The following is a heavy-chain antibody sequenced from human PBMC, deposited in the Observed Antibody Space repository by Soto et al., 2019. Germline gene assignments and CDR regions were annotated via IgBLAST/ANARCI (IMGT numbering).Heavy chain of an antibody. CDR1: GGSISSYY. D-gene: IGHD5-18*01. Sequence: PSETLSLTCTVSGGSISSYYWSWIRQPPGKGLEWIGYIYYSGSTNYNPSLKSRVTISVDTSKNQFSLKLSSVTAADTAVYYCARDHTERGYSYGYAYWGQGTLVTVSS. V-gene: IGHV4-59*01. CDR2: IYYSGST. CDR3: ARDHTERGYSYGYAY. J-gene: IGHJ4*02.